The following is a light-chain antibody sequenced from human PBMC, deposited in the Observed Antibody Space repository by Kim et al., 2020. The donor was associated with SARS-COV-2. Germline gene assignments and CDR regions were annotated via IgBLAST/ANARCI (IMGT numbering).Light chain of an antibody. V-gene: IGLV3-1*01. CDR1: KLGDKY. CDR3: QAWDSSTVV. CDR2: QDS. J-gene: IGLJ2*01. Sequence: SYELTQSPSVSVSPGQTASITCSGDKLGDKYACWYQQKPGQSPVLVIYQDSKRPSGIPERFSGPNSGNTATLTISGTQAMDEADYYCQAWDSSTVVFGGGPRLTVL.